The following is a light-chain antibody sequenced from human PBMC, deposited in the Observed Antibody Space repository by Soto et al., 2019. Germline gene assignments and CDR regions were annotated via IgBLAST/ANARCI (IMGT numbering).Light chain of an antibody. J-gene: IGLJ2*01. CDR2: TNN. CDR3: AAWDGSLNGVV. V-gene: IGLV1-44*01. Sequence: QSVLTQPPSASGTPGQRVTISCSGSSSNIGSNTVNWYQQLPGAAPKVVIFTNNQRPSGVPDRFSGSKSGTSASLAISGLQSEDEADYYCAAWDGSLNGVVFGGGTKVTVL. CDR1: SSNIGSNT.